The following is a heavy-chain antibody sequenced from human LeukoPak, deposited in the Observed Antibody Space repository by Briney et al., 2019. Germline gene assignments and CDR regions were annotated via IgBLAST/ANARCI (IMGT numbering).Heavy chain of an antibody. CDR2: ITASGGST. CDR1: GFTFSSYA. CDR3: AKDLSAFDH. V-gene: IGHV3-23*01. J-gene: IGHJ4*02. Sequence: PGGSMRLSCAASGFTFSSYAMSWVRQAPGKGLEWVSAITASGGSTYYADSVKGRFTISRDNSKNTLYLQMNSLRAEDTAVYYCAKDLSAFDHWGQGTLVTVSS.